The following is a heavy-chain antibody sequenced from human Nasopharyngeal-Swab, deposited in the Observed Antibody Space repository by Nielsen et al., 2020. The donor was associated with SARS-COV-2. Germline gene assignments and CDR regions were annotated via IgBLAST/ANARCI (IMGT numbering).Heavy chain of an antibody. CDR2: INHSGST. CDR1: GFTFNNYN. J-gene: IGHJ6*03. CDR3: ARGLSGVVPAPILGLGPFYSYYYMDV. D-gene: IGHD2-2*01. Sequence: ESLKISCAASGFTFNNYNFNWVRQAPGKGLEWIGEINHSGSTHYNPSLKSRVTISLDTSKNQFSLKLSSLTAADTAVYYCARGLSGVVPAPILGLGPFYSYYYMDVWGKGTTVTVSS. V-gene: IGHV4-34*01.